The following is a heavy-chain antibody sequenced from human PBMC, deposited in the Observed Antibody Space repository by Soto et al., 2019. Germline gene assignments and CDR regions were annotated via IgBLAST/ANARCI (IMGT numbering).Heavy chain of an antibody. D-gene: IGHD1-26*01. Sequence: EVQLVESGGGLVQPGGSLRLSCAASGFTFSSYWMSWVRQAPGKGLEWVAKIKQDGGEKYYVDSVKGQFTISRDNARNSLHLQMNSLRVEDTAVYYCARVAIRESFFDSWGQGTRVTVSS. CDR1: GFTFSSYW. J-gene: IGHJ4*02. CDR2: IKQDGGEK. V-gene: IGHV3-7*03. CDR3: ARVAIRESFFDS.